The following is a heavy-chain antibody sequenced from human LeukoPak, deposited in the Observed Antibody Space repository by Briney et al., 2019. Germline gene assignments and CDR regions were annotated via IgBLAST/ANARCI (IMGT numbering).Heavy chain of an antibody. CDR3: ARGYDYLWGNYYFDS. CDR2: IDHSGST. J-gene: IGHJ4*02. D-gene: IGHD3-16*01. Sequence: PSETLSLTCTVSGGSISSYYWSWIRQPPGKGLEWIGEIDHSGSTNFNPSLESRVTISIDTSKNQFSLKLTSVTAADSAVYYCARGYDYLWGNYYFDSWGQGTLVTVSS. CDR1: GGSISSYY. V-gene: IGHV4-34*01.